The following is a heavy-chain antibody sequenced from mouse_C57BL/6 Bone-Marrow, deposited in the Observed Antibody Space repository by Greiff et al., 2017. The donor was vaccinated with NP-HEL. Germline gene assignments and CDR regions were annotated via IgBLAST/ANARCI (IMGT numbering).Heavy chain of an antibody. J-gene: IGHJ4*01. D-gene: IGHD1-1*01. CDR3: TRELFGSLHYYAMDY. CDR1: GFTFSDDW. V-gene: IGHV6-6*01. CDR2: IRNKANNHAT. Sequence: EVKLVESGGGLVQPGGSMKLSCAASGFTFSDDWMDWVRQSPEKGLEWVAEIRNKANNHATYYAESVKGRFTISSDDSESIFYQKINSLTAEDTGIYYGTRELFGSLHYYAMDYWGQGTSVTVSS.